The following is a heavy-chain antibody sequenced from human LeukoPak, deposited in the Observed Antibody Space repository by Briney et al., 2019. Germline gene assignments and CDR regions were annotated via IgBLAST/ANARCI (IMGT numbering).Heavy chain of an antibody. D-gene: IGHD3-16*01. V-gene: IGHV3-74*01. Sequence: GGSLRLSCAASGFTFSNYWMHWARQVPGKGLVWGSRINRDGSSTSYSNSVKGRFTISRDNPKNTLHLQMNSLRVDDTAVYYCARGEYTYGLDWGQGTLVTVSS. J-gene: IGHJ4*02. CDR2: INRDGSST. CDR1: GFTFSNYW. CDR3: ARGEYTYGLD.